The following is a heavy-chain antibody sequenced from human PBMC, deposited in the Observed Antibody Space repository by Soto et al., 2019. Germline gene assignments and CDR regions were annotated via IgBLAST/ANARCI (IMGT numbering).Heavy chain of an antibody. CDR3: ARRRAWFDYYYGSGSGWFDP. J-gene: IGHJ5*02. CDR2: IYYSGST. D-gene: IGHD3-10*01. Sequence: SETLSLTCTLSGGSISSGGYYCSWLRQNPGKGLEWIGYIYYSGSTYYNPTLKSRVTISVDTSKNQFSLKLSSVTAADTAVYYCARRRAWFDYYYGSGSGWFDPWGQGTLVTVSS. CDR1: GGSISSGGYY. V-gene: IGHV4-31*03.